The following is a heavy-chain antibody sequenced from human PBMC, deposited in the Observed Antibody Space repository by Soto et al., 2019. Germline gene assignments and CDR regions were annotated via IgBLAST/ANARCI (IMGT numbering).Heavy chain of an antibody. D-gene: IGHD2-21*02. V-gene: IGHV4-59*01. Sequence: SETLSLTFTVSGGSISGYYWSWIRQPPGKGLEWIGYMYKTGSTVYNPSSKSRVTISVDTSKNQFSLKLNSVTAADTAVYYCARDLWGYCGTDCYPLDVWGQGTTVTVSS. J-gene: IGHJ6*02. CDR3: ARDLWGYCGTDCYPLDV. CDR1: GGSISGYY. CDR2: MYKTGST.